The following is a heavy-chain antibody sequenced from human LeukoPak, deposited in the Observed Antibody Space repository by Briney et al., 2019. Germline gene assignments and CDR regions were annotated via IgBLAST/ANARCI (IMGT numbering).Heavy chain of an antibody. J-gene: IGHJ6*03. D-gene: IGHD5-18*01. V-gene: IGHV3-43*01. Sequence: GGSLRLSCAASGFTFDDYTMHWVRQAPGKGLEWVSLISWDGGSTYYADSVKGRFTISRDNSKNSLYLQMNSLRTEDTALYYCAKGMDTAMVPNYYYYIDVWGKGTTVTLSS. CDR2: ISWDGGST. CDR3: AKGMDTAMVPNYYYYIDV. CDR1: GFTFDDYT.